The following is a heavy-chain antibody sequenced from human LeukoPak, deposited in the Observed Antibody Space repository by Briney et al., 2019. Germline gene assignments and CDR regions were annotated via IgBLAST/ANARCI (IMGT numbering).Heavy chain of an antibody. J-gene: IGHJ4*02. D-gene: IGHD5-18*01. V-gene: IGHV3-7*03. Sequence: PGGSLRLSCAASGFTFSSYWMSWVRQAPGKGLEWVANIKQDGSEKYYVDSVKGRFTISRDNAKNSLYLQMNSLRAEDTALYYCAKDGGASGYSYAFDYWGQGTLVTVSS. CDR1: GFTFSSYW. CDR3: AKDGGASGYSYAFDY. CDR2: IKQDGSEK.